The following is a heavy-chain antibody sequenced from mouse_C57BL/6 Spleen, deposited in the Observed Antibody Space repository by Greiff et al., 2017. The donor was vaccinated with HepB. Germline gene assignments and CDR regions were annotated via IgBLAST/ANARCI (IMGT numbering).Heavy chain of an antibody. J-gene: IGHJ4*01. Sequence: LQESGPELVKPGASVKISCKASGYAFSSSWMNWVKQRPGKGLEWIGRIYPGDGDTNYNGKFKGKATLTADKSSSTAYMQLSSLTSEDSAVYFCTIYLYYAMDYWGQGTSGTVSS. D-gene: IGHD5-5*01. V-gene: IGHV1-82*01. CDR2: IYPGDGDT. CDR1: GYAFSSSW. CDR3: TIYLYYAMDY.